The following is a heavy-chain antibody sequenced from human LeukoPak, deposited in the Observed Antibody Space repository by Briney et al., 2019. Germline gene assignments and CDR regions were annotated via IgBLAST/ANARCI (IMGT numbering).Heavy chain of an antibody. CDR3: AKADCRSGYCSGGSEWGYYYYMDV. J-gene: IGHJ6*03. CDR2: INHSGST. Sequence: SETLSLTCAVYGGSFSGYYWSWIRQPPGKGLEWIGEINHSGSTNYNPSLKSRVTISVGTSKNQFSLKLSSVTAADTAVYYCAKADCRSGYCSGGSEWGYYYYMDVWGKGTTVTVSS. D-gene: IGHD2-15*01. CDR1: GGSFSGYY. V-gene: IGHV4-34*01.